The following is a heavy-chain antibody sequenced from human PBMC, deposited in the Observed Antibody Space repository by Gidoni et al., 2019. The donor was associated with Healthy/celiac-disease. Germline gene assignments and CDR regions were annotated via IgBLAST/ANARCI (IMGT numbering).Heavy chain of an antibody. CDR3: AKGINIVVVPAAIGPWFDP. J-gene: IGHJ5*02. CDR2: ISYDGSNK. V-gene: IGHV3-30*18. CDR1: GFTFSSYG. Sequence: GFTFSSYGMHWVRQAPGKGLEWVAVISYDGSNKYYADSVKGRFTISRDNSKNTLYLQMSSLRAEDTAVYYCAKGINIVVVPAAIGPWFDPWGQGTLVTVSS. D-gene: IGHD2-2*01.